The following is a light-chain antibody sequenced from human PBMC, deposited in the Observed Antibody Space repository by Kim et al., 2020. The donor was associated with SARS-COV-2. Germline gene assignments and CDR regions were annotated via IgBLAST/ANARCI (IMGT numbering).Light chain of an antibody. CDR3: QQYATSPET. V-gene: IGKV3-20*01. J-gene: IGKJ1*01. CDR2: SAS. Sequence: ENVLTQSPDTLSLSPGERATLSCRASQSVSSNFLAWYQHKTGQAPRLLIYSASSRASGIPDRFSGSGSGTDFTLTISTLEPEDLAVYYCQQYATSPETFGQGTKVDIK. CDR1: QSVSSNF.